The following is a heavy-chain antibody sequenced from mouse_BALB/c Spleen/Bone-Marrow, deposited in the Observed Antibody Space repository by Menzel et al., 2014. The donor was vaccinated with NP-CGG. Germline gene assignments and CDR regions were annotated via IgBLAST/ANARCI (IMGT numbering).Heavy chain of an antibody. CDR1: GYTFTNYW. CDR3: ARGGNYGY. V-gene: IGHV1S132*01. D-gene: IGHD2-1*01. Sequence: QVQLKESGAELVKPGASVKLSCKTSGYTFTNYWIQWVKQRPGQGLGWIGEIFPGIGTTYYNEKFKGKATLTIDTSSSTAYMQLSSLTSEDSAVYFRARGGNYGYWGQGTTLTVSS. J-gene: IGHJ2*01. CDR2: IFPGIGTT.